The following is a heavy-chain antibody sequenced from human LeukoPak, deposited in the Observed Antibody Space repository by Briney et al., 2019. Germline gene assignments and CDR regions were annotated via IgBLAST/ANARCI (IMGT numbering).Heavy chain of an antibody. D-gene: IGHD3-10*01. Sequence: SETLSLTCTVSGGSISSSSYYWGWIRQPPGKGLEWIGSIYYSGSTYYNPSLKSRVTISVDTSKNQFSLKLSSVTAADTAVYYCARPPYYYGSGHRWPTEEYFQHWGQGTLVTVSS. CDR1: GGSISSSSYY. J-gene: IGHJ1*01. V-gene: IGHV4-39*01. CDR2: IYYSGST. CDR3: ARPPYYYGSGHRWPTEEYFQH.